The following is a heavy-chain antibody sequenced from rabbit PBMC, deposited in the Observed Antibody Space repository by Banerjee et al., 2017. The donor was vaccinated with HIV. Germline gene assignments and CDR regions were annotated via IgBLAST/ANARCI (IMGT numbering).Heavy chain of an antibody. Sequence: QEQLVESGGGLVQPEGSLTLTCTASGFTLSSYWICWVRQAPGKGLEWIACIYAGSSGTTEYASWAKGRFTISKTSSTTVTLQMTYLTGADTATYFCARDLAGVIGWNFNLWGPGTLVTVS. V-gene: IGHV1S45*01. CDR3: ARDLAGVIGWNFNL. CDR1: GFTLSSYW. D-gene: IGHD4-1*01. CDR2: IYAGSSGTT. J-gene: IGHJ4*01.